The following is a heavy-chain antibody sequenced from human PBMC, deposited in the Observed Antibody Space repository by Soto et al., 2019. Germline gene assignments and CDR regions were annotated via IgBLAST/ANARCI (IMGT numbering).Heavy chain of an antibody. V-gene: IGHV1-46*03. D-gene: IGHD6-19*01. CDR1: GYTFTSYY. CDR2: INPSGGST. J-gene: IGHJ3*01. CDR3: AREPGIIAVAGTGDDAFDL. Sequence: QVQLVQSGAEVKKPGASVKVSCKASGYTFTSYYMHWVRQAPGQGLEWMGIINPSGGSTSYAQKFQGRVTMTRDTSTSTVYMELSSLRSEDTAVYYCAREPGIIAVAGTGDDAFDLWGQGTMVPVSS.